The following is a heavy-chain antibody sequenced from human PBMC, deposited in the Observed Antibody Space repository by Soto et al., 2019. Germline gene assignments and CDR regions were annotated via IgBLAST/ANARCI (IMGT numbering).Heavy chain of an antibody. J-gene: IGHJ6*02. CDR3: ARDQGIIAAPGNYYHYYGMDV. Sequence: PSETLSLTCTVSGGSISSYYWSWIRQPPGKGLEWIGYIYYSGSTNYNPSLKSRVTISVDTSKNQFPLKLSSVTAADTAVYYCARDQGIIAAPGNYYHYYGMDVWGQGTTVTVSS. CDR2: IYYSGST. D-gene: IGHD6-6*01. V-gene: IGHV4-59*01. CDR1: GGSISSYY.